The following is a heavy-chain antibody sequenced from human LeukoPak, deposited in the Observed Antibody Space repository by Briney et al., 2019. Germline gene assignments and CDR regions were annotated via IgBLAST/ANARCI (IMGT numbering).Heavy chain of an antibody. Sequence: SETLSLTCAVYGGSFSGYYWSWIRQPPGKGLECSWEINHIGSTNYNPSLKRRVTISADTSKNQFSLKLSSVTVADTAVYYCASGRSVVGHFDYWGQGTLVTVSS. CDR3: ASGRSVVGHFDY. J-gene: IGHJ4*02. CDR1: GGSFSGYY. CDR2: INHIGST. V-gene: IGHV4-34*01. D-gene: IGHD2-15*01.